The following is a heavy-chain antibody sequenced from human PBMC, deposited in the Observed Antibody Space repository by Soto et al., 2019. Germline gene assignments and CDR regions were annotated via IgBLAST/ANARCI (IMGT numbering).Heavy chain of an antibody. CDR1: GYTLTELS. D-gene: IGHD3-3*01. Sequence: ASVKVSCKVSGYTLTELSMHWVRQAPGKGLEWMGGFDPEDGETIYAQKFQGRITMTEDTSTDTAYMELSSLRYEDTAVYYCATAITIFGVVGRYAFDIWGQGTMVTVSS. CDR3: ATAITIFGVVGRYAFDI. V-gene: IGHV1-24*01. J-gene: IGHJ3*02. CDR2: FDPEDGET.